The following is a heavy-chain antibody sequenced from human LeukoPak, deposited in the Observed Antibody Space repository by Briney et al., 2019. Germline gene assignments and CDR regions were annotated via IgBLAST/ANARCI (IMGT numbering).Heavy chain of an antibody. D-gene: IGHD2-21*01. J-gene: IGHJ4*02. CDR3: ARSLIRFDYYFDY. CDR1: GGSISSSSYY. CDR2: IYYSGST. Sequence: PSETLSLTCTDSGGSISSSSYYWGWIRQPPGKGLEWIGSIYYSGSTYYNPSLKSRVTISVDTSKNQFSLKLSSVTAADTAVYYCARSLIRFDYYFDYWGQGTLVTVSS. V-gene: IGHV4-39*01.